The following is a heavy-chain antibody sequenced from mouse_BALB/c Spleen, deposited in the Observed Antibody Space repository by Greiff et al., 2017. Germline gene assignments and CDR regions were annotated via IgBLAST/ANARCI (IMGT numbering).Heavy chain of an antibody. J-gene: IGHJ4*01. Sequence: EVMLVESGGGLVQPGGSRKLSCAASGFTFSSFGMHWVRQAPEKGLEWVAYISSGSSTIYYADTVKGRFTISRDNPKNTLFLQMTSLRSEDTAMYYCARPYEYDGLYAMDYWGQGTSVTVSS. CDR2: ISSGSSTI. V-gene: IGHV5-17*02. D-gene: IGHD2-4*01. CDR3: ARPYEYDGLYAMDY. CDR1: GFTFSSFG.